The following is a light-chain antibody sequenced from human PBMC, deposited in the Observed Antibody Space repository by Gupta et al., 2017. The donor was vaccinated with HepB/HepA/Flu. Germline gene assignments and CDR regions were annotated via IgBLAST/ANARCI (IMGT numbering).Light chain of an antibody. V-gene: IGKV3-11*01. J-gene: IGKJ4*01. Sequence: EIVLTQSPATLSLSPGDSATLSCRASRSVSHYVAWYQQRPGQAPRLLIYDSSMGATGVPGRFSGSGSGTDFTLTISGLEPEDSALYFCQQRGDWPLTFGGGTRVEIK. CDR2: DSS. CDR1: RSVSHY. CDR3: QQRGDWPLT.